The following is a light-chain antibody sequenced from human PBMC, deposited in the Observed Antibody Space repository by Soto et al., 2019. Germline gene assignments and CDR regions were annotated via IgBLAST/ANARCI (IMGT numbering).Light chain of an antibody. CDR1: QSVNTN. J-gene: IGKJ2*01. CDR3: QQYNNWPPHT. V-gene: IGKV3-15*01. Sequence: EIVMTQSPATLSVSPGESATLSCRACQSVNTNLAWYQQKPGRAPRLLIHGASTRATGIPARFSGSGSGTEFTLNISSLQSEDFAVYYCQQYNNWPPHTFGQGTKLEI. CDR2: GAS.